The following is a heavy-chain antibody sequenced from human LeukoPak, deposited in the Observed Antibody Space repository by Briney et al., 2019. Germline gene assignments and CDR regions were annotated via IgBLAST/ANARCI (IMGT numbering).Heavy chain of an antibody. D-gene: IGHD3-3*01. CDR1: GFTFSGYA. CDR2: ISGSGGST. V-gene: IGHV3-23*01. CDR3: ASESAGSGPNEQLYYYNYYGMDV. Sequence: PGGSLRLSCAASGFTFSGYAMSWVRQAPGKGLEWVSAISGSGGSTYYADSVKGRFTISRDNSKNTLYLQMNSLRAEDTAVYYCASESAGSGPNEQLYYYNYYGMDVWGQGTTVTVSS. J-gene: IGHJ6*02.